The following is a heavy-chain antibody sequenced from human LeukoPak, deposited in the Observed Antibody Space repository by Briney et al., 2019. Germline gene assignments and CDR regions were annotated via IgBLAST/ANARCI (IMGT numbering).Heavy chain of an antibody. CDR2: IYYSGSP. J-gene: IGHJ4*02. CDR1: GASISDYY. Sequence: SETLSLTCTVSGASISDYYWSWIRQPPGXGLEWIGYIYYSGSPNYNPSLKSRVTISVDTSTNQYYLKLSSVPAAETAVYSCARHESFRGYFDYWGQGTLVTVSS. V-gene: IGHV4-59*08. D-gene: IGHD3-10*01. CDR3: ARHESFRGYFDY.